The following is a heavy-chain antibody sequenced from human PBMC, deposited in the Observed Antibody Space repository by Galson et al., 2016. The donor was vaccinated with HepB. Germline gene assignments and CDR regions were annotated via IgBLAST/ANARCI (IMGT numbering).Heavy chain of an antibody. CDR2: ISGRGDNI. V-gene: IGHV3-23*01. D-gene: IGHD3-22*01. Sequence: SLRLSCAASGFTFTNHAMSWVRQAPGKGLEWVSTISGRGDNIYYADSVKGRFTISRDNSKNTLFLQMNSLRAEDTAVYYCAKGRNYYDNSGYFADWGQGILVTVSS. CDR3: AKGRNYYDNSGYFAD. CDR1: GFTFTNHA. J-gene: IGHJ4*02.